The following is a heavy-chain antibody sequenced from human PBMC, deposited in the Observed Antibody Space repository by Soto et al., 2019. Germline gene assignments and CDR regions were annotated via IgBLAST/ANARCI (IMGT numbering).Heavy chain of an antibody. CDR1: GFTVNSDY. CDR2: IYGGGST. J-gene: IGHJ4*02. CDR3: VRCFDYGYIHH. D-gene: IGHD3-10*01. Sequence: EVQLVETGGGLTQPGGSLRLSCENSGFTVNSDYMSWVRQAPGKGLEWVSIIYGGGSTYYADSVRGRFTISSDNSRNTLYLQMNSLRVEDTAVYYCVRCFDYGYIHHWGQRTLVTVSS. V-gene: IGHV3-53*02.